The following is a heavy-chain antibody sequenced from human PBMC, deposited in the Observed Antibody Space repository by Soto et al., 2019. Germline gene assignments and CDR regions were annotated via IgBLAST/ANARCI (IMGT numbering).Heavy chain of an antibody. V-gene: IGHV1-8*01. Sequence: QVQLVQSGAEVKKPGASVKVSCKASGYTFTSYDINWVRQATGQGLEWMGWMNPNSGNTGYAQKFQGRGTMTRNTSMRTAYMELCSLRSEDTAVYYCARIVRYCSSTSCRDAFDIWGQGTMVTVSS. D-gene: IGHD2-2*01. J-gene: IGHJ3*02. CDR1: GYTFTSYD. CDR3: ARIVRYCSSTSCRDAFDI. CDR2: MNPNSGNT.